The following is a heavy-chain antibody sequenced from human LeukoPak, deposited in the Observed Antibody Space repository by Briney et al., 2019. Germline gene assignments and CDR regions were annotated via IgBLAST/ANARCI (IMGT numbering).Heavy chain of an antibody. CDR1: GFTFSNHW. CDR2: ITPDGSGD. Sequence: GGSLRLPCAAPGFTFSNHWMSWVRQAPGKGLEWVASITPDGSGDYYMDSVKGRFTISRDNAENSLYLQMNSLGAEDTAVYYCARLMGTVTTYDYWGQGTLVTVSS. D-gene: IGHD1-7*01. J-gene: IGHJ4*02. V-gene: IGHV3-7*01. CDR3: ARLMGTVTTYDY.